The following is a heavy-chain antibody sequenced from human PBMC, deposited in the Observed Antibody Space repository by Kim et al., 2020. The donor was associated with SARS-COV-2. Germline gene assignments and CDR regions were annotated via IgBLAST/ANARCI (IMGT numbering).Heavy chain of an antibody. J-gene: IGHJ6*01. CDR2: IRSSSSYI. D-gene: IGHD1-26*01. V-gene: IGHV3-21*01. Sequence: GGSLRLSCAASGFTFSSYSMNWVRQAPGKGLEWVASIRSSSSYIYYADSVKGRFTISRDNAKNSLYLQMNSLRAEDTAVYYCARVYVGATLGGMDVWGQGTTVTVSS. CDR3: ARVYVGATLGGMDV. CDR1: GFTFSSYS.